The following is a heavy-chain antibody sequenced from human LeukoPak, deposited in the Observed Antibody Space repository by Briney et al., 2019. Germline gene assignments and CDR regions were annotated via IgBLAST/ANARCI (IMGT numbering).Heavy chain of an antibody. CDR3: ARRSYCGGDCYSDF. CDR1: GYNFTIYW. D-gene: IGHD2-21*02. V-gene: IGHV5-51*01. Sequence: GESLKISCKGSGYNFTIYWIGWVRQMPGKGLEWMGVIYPGDSDTRYSPSFQGQVTISADKSISTAYLQWSSLKASDTAMYYCARRSYCGGDCYSDFWGQGTLVTVSS. CDR2: IYPGDSDT. J-gene: IGHJ4*02.